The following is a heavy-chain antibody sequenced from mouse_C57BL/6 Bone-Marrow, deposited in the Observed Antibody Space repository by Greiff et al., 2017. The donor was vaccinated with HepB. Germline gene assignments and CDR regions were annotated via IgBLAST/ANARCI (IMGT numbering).Heavy chain of an antibody. CDR1: GYTFTSYW. CDR2: IDPSDSYT. Sequence: QVQLQQPGAELVMPGASVKLSCKASGYTFTSYWMHWVKQRPGQGLEWIGEIDPSDSYTNYNQKFKGKSTLTVDKSSSTAYMQLSSLTSEDSAVYYCAREGYYYGSRHFDYWGQGTTLTVSS. D-gene: IGHD1-1*01. CDR3: AREGYYYGSRHFDY. J-gene: IGHJ2*01. V-gene: IGHV1-69*01.